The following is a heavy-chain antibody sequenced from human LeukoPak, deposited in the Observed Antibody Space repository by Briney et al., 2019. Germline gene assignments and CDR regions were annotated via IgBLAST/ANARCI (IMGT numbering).Heavy chain of an antibody. CDR3: ARLAGGSGSYYNAIDY. D-gene: IGHD3-10*01. CDR1: RYSISSGYY. CDR2: FYNTGST. Sequence: SETLSLTCTVSRYSISSGYYWGWIRQPPGKGLEWIGSFYNTGSTSYNPSLESRVTISVDTSKNQFSLKLSSVTAADTAVYYCARLAGGSGSYYNAIDYWGQGTLVTVSS. V-gene: IGHV4-38-2*02. J-gene: IGHJ4*02.